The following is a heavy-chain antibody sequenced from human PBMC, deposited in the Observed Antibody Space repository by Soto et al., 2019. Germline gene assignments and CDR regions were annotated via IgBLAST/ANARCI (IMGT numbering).Heavy chain of an antibody. Sequence: EVQLLDSGGGLVQPGGSLRLSCAASGFTFRRYAMGWARQAPGKGLDWVSSISGSDDSTYYADSVRGRFTIPRDNSENTRYQQMTSLRAGDTAVYYCAKDTGLIDPFDYWGQGTLVTGSS. V-gene: IGHV3-23*01. D-gene: IGHD2-8*01. J-gene: IGHJ4*02. CDR3: AKDTGLIDPFDY. CDR1: GFTFRRYA. CDR2: ISGSDDST.